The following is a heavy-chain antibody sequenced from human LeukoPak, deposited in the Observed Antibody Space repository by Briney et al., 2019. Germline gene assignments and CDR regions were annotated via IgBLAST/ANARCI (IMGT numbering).Heavy chain of an antibody. V-gene: IGHV5-51*01. J-gene: IGHJ4*02. D-gene: IGHD6-13*01. CDR1: GYIFSSYW. CDR3: ARHVTGIGAAGMI. CDR2: IYPSDSDT. Sequence: PGESLKISCKGSGYIFSSYWIAWVRQMPGKGLEWMGIIYPSDSDTRFSPSFQGQVTISADKSISTAYLQWSSLKASDTAMYYCARHVTGIGAAGMIWGQGTLVTVSS.